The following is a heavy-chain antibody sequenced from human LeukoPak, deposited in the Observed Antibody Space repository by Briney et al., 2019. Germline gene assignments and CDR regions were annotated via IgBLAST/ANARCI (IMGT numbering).Heavy chain of an antibody. Sequence: GGSLRLSCAASGFTFSDYTMNWVRQAPGKGVEWVSSISSGGTYKYYADSVKGRFTISRDNAQNSLYLQVNSLRAEDSSVYYCARPTTVTTISADAFDIWGQGTMVTVSS. D-gene: IGHD4-17*01. CDR1: GFTFSDYT. CDR3: ARPTTVTTISADAFDI. J-gene: IGHJ3*02. V-gene: IGHV3-21*01. CDR2: ISSGGTYK.